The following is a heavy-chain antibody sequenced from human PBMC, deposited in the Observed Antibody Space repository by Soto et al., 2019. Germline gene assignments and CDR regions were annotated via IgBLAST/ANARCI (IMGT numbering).Heavy chain of an antibody. V-gene: IGHV1-8*01. Sequence: GASVKVSCKASGYTFTSYDINWVRQATGQGLEWMGWMNPNSGNTGYAQKFQGRVTMTRNTSISTAYMELSSLRSEDTAVYYCARVKGRPRTGVVVPASIKGDYYYYGMDVWGQGTTVTVSS. CDR1: GYTFTSYD. CDR2: MNPNSGNT. D-gene: IGHD2-2*02. CDR3: ARVKGRPRTGVVVPASIKGDYYYYGMDV. J-gene: IGHJ6*02.